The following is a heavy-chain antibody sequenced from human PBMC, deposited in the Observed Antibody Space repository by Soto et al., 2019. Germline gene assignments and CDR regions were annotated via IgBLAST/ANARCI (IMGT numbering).Heavy chain of an antibody. CDR2: INHSGST. CDR3: ARALRYFDWPSGYYYGMDV. J-gene: IGHJ6*02. CDR1: GASVTRSSYY. V-gene: IGHV4-34*01. Sequence: PSETLSLTCSVSGASVTRSSYYWAWIRQPPGKGLEWIGEINHSGSTNYNPSLKSRVTISVDTSKNQFSLKLSSVTAADTAVYYCARALRYFDWPSGYYYGMDVWGQGTTVTVSS. D-gene: IGHD3-9*01.